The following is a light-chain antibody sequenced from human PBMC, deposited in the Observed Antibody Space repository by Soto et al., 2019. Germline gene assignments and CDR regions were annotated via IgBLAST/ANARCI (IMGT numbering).Light chain of an antibody. J-gene: IGKJ5*01. CDR1: QSVSSSY. CDR2: GAS. Sequence: EIVLTQSPGTLSLSPGERATLSCRASQSVSSSYLAWYQQKPGQAPRLLIYGASSRATGIPDRFCGSGSGTDFTLTISRLEPEDFAVYYCQQCGSSPITFGQGTRLEIK. V-gene: IGKV3-20*01. CDR3: QQCGSSPIT.